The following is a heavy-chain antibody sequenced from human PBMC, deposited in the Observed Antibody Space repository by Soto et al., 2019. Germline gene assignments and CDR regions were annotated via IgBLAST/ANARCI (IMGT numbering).Heavy chain of an antibody. V-gene: IGHV2-5*02. D-gene: IGHD2-15*01. CDR1: GFSPSIGGVG. Sequence: QITLKESGPTLVKPTQTLTLPCTFSGFSPSIGGVGVAGSRKPPGRPLEWLALIYWDDDKRYRPSLESRLTITKDTSKNQVVLTMTNMDSVDTATYYCAYLPCSGGSCYWFSFSGMDVWGQGTTVTVSS. CDR3: AYLPCSGGSCYWFSFSGMDV. CDR2: IYWDDDK. J-gene: IGHJ6*02.